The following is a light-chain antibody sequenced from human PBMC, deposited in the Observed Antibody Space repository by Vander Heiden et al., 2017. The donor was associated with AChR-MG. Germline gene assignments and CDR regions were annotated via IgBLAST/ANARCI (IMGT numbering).Light chain of an antibody. V-gene: IGLV2-14*01. Sequence: QSALTQPASVSESPGQSITISCTGTSSDVGGYNYVSWYQQHPGKAPERMIYEVSKRPSGVSNRFSGSKSGNTASLTIAGLQAEDEADYYCSSYTSSSTGVFGGGTKLTVL. J-gene: IGLJ2*01. CDR2: EVS. CDR1: SSDVGGYNY. CDR3: SSYTSSSTGV.